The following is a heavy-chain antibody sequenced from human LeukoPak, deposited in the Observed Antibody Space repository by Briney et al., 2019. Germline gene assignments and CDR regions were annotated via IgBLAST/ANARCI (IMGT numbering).Heavy chain of an antibody. CDR2: IIPIFGTA. J-gene: IGHJ2*01. Sequence: SVKVSCKASGGTFSSYAISWVRHAPGQGLEWMGGIIPIFGTANYAQKFQGRVTITTDESTSTAYMELSSLRSEDTAVYCCARDAGVPVTTGWYFDLWGRGTLVTVSS. CDR1: GGTFSSYA. D-gene: IGHD4-17*01. CDR3: ARDAGVPVTTGWYFDL. V-gene: IGHV1-69*05.